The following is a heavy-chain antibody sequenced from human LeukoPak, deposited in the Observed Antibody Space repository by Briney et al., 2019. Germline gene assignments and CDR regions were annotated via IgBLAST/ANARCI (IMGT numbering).Heavy chain of an antibody. CDR3: ARHLKRRITMIVVVTTFDY. D-gene: IGHD3-22*01. CDR1: GGSFSGYY. CDR2: INHSGST. Sequence: PSETLSLTCAVYGGSFSGYYWSWIRQPPGKGLEWIGEINHSGSTNYNPSLKSRVTISVDTSKNQFSLKLSSVTAADTAVYYCARHLKRRITMIVVVTTFDYWGQGTLVTVSS. V-gene: IGHV4-34*01. J-gene: IGHJ4*02.